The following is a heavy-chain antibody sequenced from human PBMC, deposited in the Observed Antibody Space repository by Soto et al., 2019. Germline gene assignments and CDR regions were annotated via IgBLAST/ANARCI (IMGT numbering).Heavy chain of an antibody. J-gene: IGHJ6*02. V-gene: IGHV4-34*01. CDR1: GGSFSGYY. CDR2: INHSGST. CDR3: ARGRFSRLGNYYYGMDV. D-gene: IGHD1-26*01. Sequence: SETLSLTCAVYGGSFSGYYWSWIRQPPGKGLEWIGEINHSGSTNYNPSLKSRVTISVDTSKNQFSLKLSSVTAADTAVYYCARGRFSRLGNYYYGMDVCGQGTTVTVSS.